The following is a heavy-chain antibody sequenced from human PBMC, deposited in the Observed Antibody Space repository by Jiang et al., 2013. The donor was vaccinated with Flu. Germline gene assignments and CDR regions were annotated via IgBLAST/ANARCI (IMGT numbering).Heavy chain of an antibody. Sequence: GSGLVKDLRGTLSLTCAVSGGPISSSNWWSWVRQPPGKGLEWIGEIYHSGSTNYNSSLKSRVTISVDKSKNQFSLKLSSVTAADTAVYYCAIRADYYDSSVDRTYFQHWGQGTLVTVSS. D-gene: IGHD3-22*01. CDR1: GGPISSSNW. CDR3: AIRADYYDSSVDRTYFQH. J-gene: IGHJ1*01. CDR2: IYHSGST. V-gene: IGHV4-4*02.